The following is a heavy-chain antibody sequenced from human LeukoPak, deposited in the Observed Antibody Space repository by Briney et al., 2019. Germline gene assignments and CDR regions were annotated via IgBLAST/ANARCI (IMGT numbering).Heavy chain of an antibody. CDR3: AKALGMVRGVIITFPSDY. D-gene: IGHD3-10*01. CDR2: IYSGGST. Sequence: GGSLRLSCAASGFTVSSNCMSWVRQAPGKGLEWVSVIYSGGSTYYADSVKGRFTISRDNSKNTLYLQMNSLRAEDTAVYYCAKALGMVRGVIITFPSDYWGQGTLVTVSS. CDR1: GFTVSSNC. J-gene: IGHJ4*02. V-gene: IGHV3-53*01.